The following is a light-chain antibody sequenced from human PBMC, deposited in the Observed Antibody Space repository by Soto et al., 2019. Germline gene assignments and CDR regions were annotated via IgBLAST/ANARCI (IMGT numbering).Light chain of an antibody. J-gene: IGKJ1*01. Sequence: EIVMTQSPVTLSVSPGERATLSCRASQSVTNSYLAWYQQKPGQAPRLLIFGASTRAAGIPARFSGSGSGTDFTLTISRLEPEDFAVYCCQQYGSSPRTFGQGTKVDIK. CDR2: GAS. CDR3: QQYGSSPRT. CDR1: QSVTNSY. V-gene: IGKV3-20*01.